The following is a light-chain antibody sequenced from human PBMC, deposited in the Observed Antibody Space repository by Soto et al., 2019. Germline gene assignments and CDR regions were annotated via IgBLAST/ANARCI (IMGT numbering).Light chain of an antibody. Sequence: QSALTQPPSASGSPGQSVTISCTGTKNDIGVYDFVSWYQHHPGKAPRLIIYEVVQRPSGVSDRFSGSKSGNTASLTVSGLQAADEGDYFCKSYAGSNTYVFGSGTKVTVL. J-gene: IGLJ1*01. CDR3: KSYAGSNTYV. CDR1: KNDIGVYDF. V-gene: IGLV2-8*01. CDR2: EVV.